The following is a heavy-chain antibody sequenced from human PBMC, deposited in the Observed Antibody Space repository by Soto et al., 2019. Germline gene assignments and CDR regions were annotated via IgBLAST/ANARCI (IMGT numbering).Heavy chain of an antibody. J-gene: IGHJ6*02. V-gene: IGHV3-7*03. CDR3: ARRGDFWSGYRYYYYYGMDV. Sequence: GSLRLSCAASGFTFSSYWMSWVRQAPGKGLEWVANIKQDGSEKYYVDSVKGRFTISRDNAKNSLYLQMNSLRAEDTAVYYCARRGDFWSGYRYYYYYGMDVWGQGTTVTVSS. D-gene: IGHD3-3*01. CDR1: GFTFSSYW. CDR2: IKQDGSEK.